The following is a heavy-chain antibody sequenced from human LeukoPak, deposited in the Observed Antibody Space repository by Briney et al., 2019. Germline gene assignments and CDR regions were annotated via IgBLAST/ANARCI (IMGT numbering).Heavy chain of an antibody. CDR1: DGSFSGYY. V-gene: IGHV4-34*01. CDR3: ARLRSSSWYPINWFDP. D-gene: IGHD6-13*01. Sequence: PSETLSLTCAVYDGSFSGYYWSWIRQPPGKGLEWIGEINHSGSANYNPSLKSRVTISVDTSKNQFSLKLSSVTAADTAVYYCARLRSSSWYPINWFDPWGQGTLVTVSS. J-gene: IGHJ5*02. CDR2: INHSGSA.